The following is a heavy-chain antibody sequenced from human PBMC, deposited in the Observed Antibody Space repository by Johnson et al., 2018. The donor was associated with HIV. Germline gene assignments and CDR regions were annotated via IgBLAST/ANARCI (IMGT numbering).Heavy chain of an antibody. D-gene: IGHD5-18*01. J-gene: IGHJ3*02. Sequence: MQLVESGGGLVQPGGSLRLSCAASGFTVSSNYMSWVRQAPGKGLEWVSVIYSGGSTYYADSVKGRFTISRDNSKNTLYLQMNSLRAEDTAVYYCARDPRGEAMALDAFDIWGQGTMVTVSS. CDR1: GFTVSSNY. V-gene: IGHV3-66*01. CDR3: ARDPRGEAMALDAFDI. CDR2: IYSGGST.